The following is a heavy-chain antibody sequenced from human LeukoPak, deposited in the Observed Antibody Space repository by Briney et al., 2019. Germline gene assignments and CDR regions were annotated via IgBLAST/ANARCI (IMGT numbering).Heavy chain of an antibody. V-gene: IGHV4-59*01. CDR1: GGSIGRDY. D-gene: IGHD3-22*01. CDR3: AKNYYDSSGYYYEGLLDY. Sequence: SETLSLTCTVSGGSIGRDYWSWIRQPPGKGLEWIGYIYYSGHSGSTNYNPSLKSRVTISVDTSKNQFSLKLSSVTAADTAVYYCAKNYYDSSGYYYEGLLDYWGQGTLVTVSS. CDR2: IYYSGHSGST. J-gene: IGHJ4*02.